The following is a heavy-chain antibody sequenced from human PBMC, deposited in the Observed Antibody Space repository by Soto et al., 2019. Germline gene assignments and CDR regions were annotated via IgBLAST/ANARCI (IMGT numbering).Heavy chain of an antibody. CDR1: GFXLXNXG. CDR2: IWYDGTTT. V-gene: IGHV3-33*01. CDR3: ARNVGSSGSSRWFAT. D-gene: IGHD3-10*01. Sequence: QVQLVESGGGVVQPGRSLTLSCVXXGFXLXNXGMHGVRQAPGKGLEWVAVIWYDGTTTYSAECVKGRFSTSRDNSKNALFLQLSILRAEDTAVDYCARNVGSSGSSRWFATWGPGTLVTVSS. J-gene: IGHJ5*02.